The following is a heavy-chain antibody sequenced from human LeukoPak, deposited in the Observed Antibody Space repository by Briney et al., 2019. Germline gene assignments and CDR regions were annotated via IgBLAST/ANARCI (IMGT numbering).Heavy chain of an antibody. CDR1: GYSFTSYW. D-gene: IGHD4-23*01. Sequence: GESLKISCKGSGYSFTSYWIGWVRQMPGKGLEWMRIIYPGDSYTRYSPSFQGQVTISADKSISTAYLQWSSLKASDTAMYYCARHDFHTVVTPGRYWGQGTLVTVSS. J-gene: IGHJ4*02. CDR3: ARHDFHTVVTPGRY. CDR2: IYPGDSYT. V-gene: IGHV5-51*01.